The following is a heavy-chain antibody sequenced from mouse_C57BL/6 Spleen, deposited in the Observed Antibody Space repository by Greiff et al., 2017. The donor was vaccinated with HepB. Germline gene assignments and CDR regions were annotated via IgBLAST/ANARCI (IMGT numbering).Heavy chain of an antibody. CDR3: ASYDGYYVRAMDY. V-gene: IGHV1-26*01. Sequence: EVQLQQSGPELVKPGASVKISCKASGYTFTDYYMNWVKQSHGKSLEWIGDINPNNGGTSYNQKFKGKATLTVDKSSSTAYMELRSLTSEDSAVYYCASYDGYYVRAMDYWGQGTSVTVSS. CDR1: GYTFTDYY. D-gene: IGHD2-3*01. J-gene: IGHJ4*01. CDR2: INPNNGGT.